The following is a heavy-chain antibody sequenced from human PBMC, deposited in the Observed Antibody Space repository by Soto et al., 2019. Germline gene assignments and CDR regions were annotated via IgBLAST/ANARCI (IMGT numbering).Heavy chain of an antibody. V-gene: IGHV3-11*06. D-gene: IGHD5-12*01. CDR3: ARDEAATILGYYYYYGMDV. CDR1: GFTFSDYY. Sequence: GGSLRLSCAASGFTFSDYYMSWIRQAPGKGLEWVSYISSSSSYTNYADSVKGRFTISRDNAKNSLYLQMNSLRAEDTAVYYCARDEAATILGYYYYYGMDVWGQGTTVTVSS. CDR2: ISSSSSYT. J-gene: IGHJ6*02.